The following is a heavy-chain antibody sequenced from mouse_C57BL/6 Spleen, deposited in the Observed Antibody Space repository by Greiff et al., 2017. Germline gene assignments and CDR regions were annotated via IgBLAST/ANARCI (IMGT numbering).Heavy chain of an antibody. D-gene: IGHD4-1*01. CDR3: ARTGTGFAY. CDR2: INPNNGGT. Sequence: VQLQQSGPELVKPGASVKISCKASGYTFTDYYMNWVKQSHGKSLEWIGDINPNNGGTSYNQKFKGKATLTVDKSSSTADMELRSLTSEDSAGYYCARTGTGFAYWGQGTLVTVSA. V-gene: IGHV1-26*01. J-gene: IGHJ3*01. CDR1: GYTFTDYY.